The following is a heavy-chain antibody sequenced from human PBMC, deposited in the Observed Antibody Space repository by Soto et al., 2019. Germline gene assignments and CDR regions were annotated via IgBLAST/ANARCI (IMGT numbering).Heavy chain of an antibody. D-gene: IGHD2-2*02. CDR3: ARGHRNIVVVAAAITAAPEGYFDY. V-gene: IGHV4-34*01. J-gene: IGHJ4*02. CDR1: GGSFSGYY. CDR2: INHSGST. Sequence: QVQLQQWGAGLLKPSETLSLTCAVYGGSFSGYYWSWIRQPPGKGLEWMGEINHSGSTNYNPSLKSRVTISVDMSKNQFSLKLSSVTAADTAVYYCARGHRNIVVVAAAITAAPEGYFDYWGQGTLVTVSS.